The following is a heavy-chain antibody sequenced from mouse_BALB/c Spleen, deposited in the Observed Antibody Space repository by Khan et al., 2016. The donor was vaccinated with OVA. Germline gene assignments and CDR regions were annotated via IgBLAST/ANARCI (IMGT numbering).Heavy chain of an antibody. J-gene: IGHJ2*01. Sequence: QVQLQQSGAELARPGASVKMSCKASGYTFTSYTIHWVKQRPGQGLEWIGYINPSSDYTKYNQKFKDKATLTADKSSSTAYMQLSSLTSEDSAVYYCARTHERWGQGTTLTVSS. CDR3: ARTHER. V-gene: IGHV1-4*01. CDR2: INPSSDYT. CDR1: GYTFTSYT.